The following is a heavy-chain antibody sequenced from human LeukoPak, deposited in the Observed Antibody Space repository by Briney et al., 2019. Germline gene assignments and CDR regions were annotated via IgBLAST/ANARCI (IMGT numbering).Heavy chain of an antibody. J-gene: IGHJ6*02. V-gene: IGHV5-51*01. D-gene: IGHD1-26*01. Sequence: GESLKTSCKGSGYSFTSYWIGWVRQMPGKGLEWMGIIHPGDSDTRYSPSFQDRVTISADKSINTAYLQWSSLKAADTAMYYCARPYRGSKGCDYGMDVWGQGTTVTVSS. CDR1: GYSFTSYW. CDR3: ARPYRGSKGCDYGMDV. CDR2: IHPGDSDT.